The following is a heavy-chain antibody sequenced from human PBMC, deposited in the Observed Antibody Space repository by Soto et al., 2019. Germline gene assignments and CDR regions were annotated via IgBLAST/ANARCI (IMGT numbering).Heavy chain of an antibody. V-gene: IGHV3-30*18. D-gene: IGHD3-10*01. J-gene: IGHJ4*02. CDR1: GFTFRNYG. Sequence: QVKLVESGGGVVQPGTSLRLSCAASGFTFRNYGMNWVRQAPGKGLEWVAVISYDGSQNYYADSVKGRFTVSRDNSTNTPYVPINSLIPYEPAVYYCAKEERSSGRRFDYWGQGTLVTVSS. CDR3: AKEERSSGRRFDY. CDR2: ISYDGSQN.